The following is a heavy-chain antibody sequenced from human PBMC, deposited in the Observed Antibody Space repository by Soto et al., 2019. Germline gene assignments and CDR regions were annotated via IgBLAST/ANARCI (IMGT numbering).Heavy chain of an antibody. CDR1: GYTFTSYY. Sequence: ASVKVSCKASGYTFTSYYMHWVRQAPGQGLEWMGIINPSGGSTSCAQKFQGRVTMTRDTSTSTVYMELSSLRSEDTAVYYCARIVNCSGGSCLNYFDYWGQGTLVTVSS. CDR2: INPSGGST. J-gene: IGHJ4*02. D-gene: IGHD2-15*01. V-gene: IGHV1-46*03. CDR3: ARIVNCSGGSCLNYFDY.